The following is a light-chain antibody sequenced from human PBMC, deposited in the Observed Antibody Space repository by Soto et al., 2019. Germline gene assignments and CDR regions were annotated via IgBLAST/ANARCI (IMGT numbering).Light chain of an antibody. CDR3: QQYGSSPTWT. J-gene: IGKJ1*01. V-gene: IGKV1-5*01. CDR1: QSISSW. Sequence: IQRTQSPSTLSSTVGSRVPITCPISQSISSWLAWYQQKPGKAPKLLIYDASSLESGVPSRFSGSGSGTDFTLTISRLEPEDSAVYYCQQYGSSPTWTFGQGTKVDI. CDR2: DAS.